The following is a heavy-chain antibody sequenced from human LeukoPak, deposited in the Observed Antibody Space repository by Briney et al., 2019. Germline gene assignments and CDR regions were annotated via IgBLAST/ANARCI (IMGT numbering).Heavy chain of an antibody. Sequence: GGSLRLSCAASGFTFSNAWMSWVRQAPGKGLEWVGRIKSITDGGTTDYAAPVKGRFTISRDDSKNTLYLQMNSLKTEDTAVYYCTTGYSSGWYFSGLDYWGQGTLVTVSS. CDR2: IKSITDGGTT. CDR3: TTGYSSGWYFSGLDY. D-gene: IGHD6-19*01. V-gene: IGHV3-15*01. CDR1: GFTFSNAW. J-gene: IGHJ4*02.